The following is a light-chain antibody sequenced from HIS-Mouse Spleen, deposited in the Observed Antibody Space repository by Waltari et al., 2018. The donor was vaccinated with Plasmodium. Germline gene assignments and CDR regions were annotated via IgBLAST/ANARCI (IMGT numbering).Light chain of an antibody. V-gene: IGLV2-11*01. J-gene: IGLJ2*01. CDR2: DVS. CDR3: CSYAGSYTWV. Sequence: QSALTQPRSVSGSPGQSVTISCPGTSSDVGGYNYVSWYQQHPGKAPQLMIYDVSKRPSGVPDRFSGSKSGNTASLTISGLQAEDEADYYCCSYAGSYTWVFGGGTKLTV. CDR1: SSDVGGYNY.